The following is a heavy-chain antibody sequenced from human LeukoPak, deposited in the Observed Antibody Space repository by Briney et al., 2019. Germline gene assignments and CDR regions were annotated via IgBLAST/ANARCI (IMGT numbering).Heavy chain of an antibody. D-gene: IGHD2-8*01. CDR2: IYYSGST. J-gene: IGHJ6*02. Sequence: SETLSLTCTVSGGSISNGDYYWSWIRQHPGKGLEWIGYIYYSGSTYYNPSLKSRVTISVDTSKNQFSLKVRSVTAADTAVYYCARGHVGSYAYYYYYGMDVWGQGTTVTVSS. V-gene: IGHV4-31*03. CDR1: GGSISNGDYY. CDR3: ARGHVGSYAYYYYYGMDV.